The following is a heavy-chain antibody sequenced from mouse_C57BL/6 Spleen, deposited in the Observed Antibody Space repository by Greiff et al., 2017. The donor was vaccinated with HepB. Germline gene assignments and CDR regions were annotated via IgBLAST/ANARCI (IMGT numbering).Heavy chain of an antibody. CDR1: GYTFTDYE. CDR3: IRYYFDY. V-gene: IGHV1-15*01. D-gene: IGHD3-2*02. Sequence: QVHVKQSGAELVRPGASVTLSCKASGYTFTDYEMHWVKQTPVHGLEWIGAIDPETGGTAYNQKFKGKAILTADKSSSTAYMELRSLTSEDSAVYYCIRYYFDYWGQGTTLTVSS. CDR2: IDPETGGT. J-gene: IGHJ2*01.